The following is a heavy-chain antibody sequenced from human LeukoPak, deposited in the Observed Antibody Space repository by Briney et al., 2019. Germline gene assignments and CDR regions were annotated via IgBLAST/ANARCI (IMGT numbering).Heavy chain of an antibody. D-gene: IGHD3-10*01. CDR2: INHSGST. V-gene: IGHV4-34*01. CDR3: ARGYMVRGVIPPRFDY. Sequence: PSETLSLTCAVYGGSFGIYYWSWIRQPPGKGLEWIGEINHSGSTNYNPSLKSRVTISVDTSKNQFSLKLSSVTAADTAVYYCARGYMVRGVIPPRFDYWGQGTLVTVSS. CDR1: GGSFGIYY. J-gene: IGHJ4*02.